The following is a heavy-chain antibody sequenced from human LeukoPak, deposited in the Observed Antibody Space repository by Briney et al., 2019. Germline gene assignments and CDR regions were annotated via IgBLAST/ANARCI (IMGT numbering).Heavy chain of an antibody. CDR2: IKEDGSET. D-gene: IGHD3-3*01. V-gene: IGHV3-7*01. CDR3: ARNYYHSYLDP. CDR1: AFTFSSYW. J-gene: IGHJ5*02. Sequence: PGRSLRLSCSASAFTFSSYWMTWVRQARGRGRAWLAIIKEDGSETYYVDSVKGRFTVSRDNAKNSLYLQINSLIVEDTAVYYCARNYYHSYLDPWGQGTLVTVSS.